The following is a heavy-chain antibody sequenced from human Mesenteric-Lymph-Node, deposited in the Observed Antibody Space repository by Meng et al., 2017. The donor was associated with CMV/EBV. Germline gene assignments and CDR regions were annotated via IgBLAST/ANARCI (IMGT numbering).Heavy chain of an antibody. Sequence: SETLSLTCAVYGGSFSGYYWSWIRQPPGKGLEWIGQINHYRNTNYNPSLKSRVTMSVDTSRNQFSMKLTSVTAADTAVYYCVRGDEYYDFWSGYVWGQGTLVTVSS. CDR3: VRGDEYYDFWSGYV. J-gene: IGHJ1*01. D-gene: IGHD3-3*01. CDR2: INHYRNT. V-gene: IGHV4-34*01. CDR1: GGSFSGYY.